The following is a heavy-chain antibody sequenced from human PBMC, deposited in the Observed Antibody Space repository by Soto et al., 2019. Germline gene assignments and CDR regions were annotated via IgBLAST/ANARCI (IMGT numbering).Heavy chain of an antibody. CDR2: ISYSSSTI. CDR1: GFNFSSYS. J-gene: IGHJ6*02. D-gene: IGHD6-13*01. V-gene: IGHV3-48*02. CDR3: AQIGAAAGDVNYYYYGMDV. Sequence: PGRSLRLSCAAPGFNFSSYSMNWVRQAPGKGLEWVSYISYSSSTIYYADSVKGRFTISRDNAENSLYLQMNSLRDEDTAVYFCAQIGAAAGDVNYYYYGMDVWGQGTTVTVSS.